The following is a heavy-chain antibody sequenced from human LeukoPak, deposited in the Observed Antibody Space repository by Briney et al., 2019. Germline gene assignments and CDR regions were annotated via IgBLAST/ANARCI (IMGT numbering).Heavy chain of an antibody. CDR3: ARSPRVAYYDSSGYYRWEDY. D-gene: IGHD3-22*01. J-gene: IGHJ4*02. V-gene: IGHV1-18*01. CDR1: GYTFTSFG. Sequence: ASVKVSCKASGYTFTSFGISWVRQAPGQGLEWMGWISAYNGNTNYAQNLQGRVTMTTDTSTSTAYMELRSLRSDDTAVYYCARSPRVAYYDSSGYYRWEDYWGQGTLVTVSP. CDR2: ISAYNGNT.